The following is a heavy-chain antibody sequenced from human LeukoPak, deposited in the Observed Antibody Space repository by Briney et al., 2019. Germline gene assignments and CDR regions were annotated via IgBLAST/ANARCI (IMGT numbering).Heavy chain of an antibody. CDR1: GYTFTGYY. CDR2: INPNSGGT. Sequence: ASVKVSCKASGYTFTGYYMHWVRQAPGQGLEWTGWINPNSGGTNYAQKFQGRVTMTRDTSISTAYMELSRLRSDDTAVYYCARVGDYGDRRFDYWGQGTLVTVSS. CDR3: ARVGDYGDRRFDY. D-gene: IGHD4-17*01. J-gene: IGHJ4*02. V-gene: IGHV1-2*02.